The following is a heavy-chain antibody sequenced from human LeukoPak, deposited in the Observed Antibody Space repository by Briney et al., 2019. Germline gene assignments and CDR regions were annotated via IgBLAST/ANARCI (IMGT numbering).Heavy chain of an antibody. CDR3: ARYNWNGVEAFDI. Sequence: PSETLSLTCTVSGGSISSSSYYWGWIRQPPGKGLEWIGSIYYSGSTYYNPSLKSRVTISVDTSKNQFSLKLSSVTAADTAVYYCARYNWNGVEAFDIWVQGTMVTVSS. CDR2: IYYSGST. J-gene: IGHJ3*02. CDR1: GGSISSSSYY. V-gene: IGHV4-39*07. D-gene: IGHD1-1*01.